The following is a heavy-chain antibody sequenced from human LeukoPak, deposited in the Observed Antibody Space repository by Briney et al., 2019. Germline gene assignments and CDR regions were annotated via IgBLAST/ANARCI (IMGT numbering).Heavy chain of an antibody. CDR2: IRYDGSNK. D-gene: IGHD3-10*01. V-gene: IGHV3-30*02. CDR1: GFTFSSYG. CDR3: AKDPHPFRGVIVFFDY. Sequence: GGSPRLSCAASGFTFSSYGMHWVRQAPGKGLEWVAFIRYDGSNKYYADSVKGRFTISRDNSKNTLYLQMNSLRAEDTAVYYCAKDPHPFRGVIVFFDYWGQGTLVTVSS. J-gene: IGHJ4*02.